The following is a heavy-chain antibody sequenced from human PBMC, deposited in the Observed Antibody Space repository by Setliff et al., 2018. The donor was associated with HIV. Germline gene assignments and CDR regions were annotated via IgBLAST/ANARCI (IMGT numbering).Heavy chain of an antibody. CDR2: INPNADHT. J-gene: IGHJ2*01. D-gene: IGHD3-16*01. V-gene: IGHV1-8*01. CDR1: GYTFSSYD. Sequence: ASVKVSCKASGYTFSSYDIYWVRQAPGQGLEWMGFINPNADHTGYAQKFQGRVTMTSDVTISTAYMELNTLTSDDTAVYFCARGGRVVWWYSDLWGRGTLVTVPQ. CDR3: ARGGRVVWWYSDL.